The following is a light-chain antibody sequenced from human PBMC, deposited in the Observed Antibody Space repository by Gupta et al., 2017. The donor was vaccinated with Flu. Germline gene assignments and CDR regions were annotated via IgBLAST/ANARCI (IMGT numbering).Light chain of an antibody. CDR3: EAWDDTLKAGV. Sequence: RIVTSYSGGAANVGMKDVTWYQQLPGKPPNRRSDDDNLRPSGDSGRFAGSNSGTSAYRAIRGLQSEDEAEDYCEAWDDTLKAGVFGGGTKLTVL. V-gene: IGLV1-36*01. J-gene: IGLJ3*02. CDR1: AANVGMKD. CDR2: DDN.